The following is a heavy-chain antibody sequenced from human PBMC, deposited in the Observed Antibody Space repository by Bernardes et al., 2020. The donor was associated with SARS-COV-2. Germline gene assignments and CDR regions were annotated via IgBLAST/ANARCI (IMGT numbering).Heavy chain of an antibody. D-gene: IGHD2-2*01. CDR3: ARVEAIVVVPAANYYYYYGMDV. Sequence: GSLRLSCAASGFTFSSYWMSWVRQAPGKGLEWVANIKQDGSEKYYVDSVKGRFTISRDNAKNSLYLQMNSLRAEDTAVYYCARVEAIVVVPAANYYYYYGMDVWGQGTTVTVSS. CDR2: IKQDGSEK. V-gene: IGHV3-7*03. CDR1: GFTFSSYW. J-gene: IGHJ6*02.